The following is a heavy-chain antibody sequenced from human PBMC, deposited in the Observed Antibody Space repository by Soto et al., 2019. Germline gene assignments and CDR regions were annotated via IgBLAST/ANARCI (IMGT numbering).Heavy chain of an antibody. CDR2: ISGSGGST. D-gene: IGHD1-26*01. CDR1: GFTFSSYA. CDR3: ANKQDPWRDATDAFDI. J-gene: IGHJ3*02. Sequence: GGSLRLSCAASGFTFSSYAMSWVRQAPGKGLEWVSAISGSGGSTYYADSVKGRFTISRDNSKNTLYLQMNSLRAEDTAVYYCANKQDPWRDATDAFDIWGQGTMVTVSS. V-gene: IGHV3-23*01.